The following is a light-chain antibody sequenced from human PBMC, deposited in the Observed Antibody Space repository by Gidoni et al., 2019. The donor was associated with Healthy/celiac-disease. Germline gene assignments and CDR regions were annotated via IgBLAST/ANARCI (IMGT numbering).Light chain of an antibody. Sequence: LTQDPAVSVALGQTVRITCQGDSLRSYYASWYQQKPGQAPVLVIYGKNNRPSGIPDRFSGSSSGNTASLTITGAQAEDEADYYCNSRDSSGNHHVVFGGGTKLTVL. CDR1: SLRSYY. V-gene: IGLV3-19*01. J-gene: IGLJ2*01. CDR2: GKN. CDR3: NSRDSSGNHHVV.